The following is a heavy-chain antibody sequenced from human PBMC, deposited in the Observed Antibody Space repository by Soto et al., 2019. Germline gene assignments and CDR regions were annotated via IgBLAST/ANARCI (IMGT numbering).Heavy chain of an antibody. D-gene: IGHD5-18*01. CDR2: MYHSGST. J-gene: IGHJ4*02. CDR3: ARGGYSYGFLYHFDY. V-gene: IGHV4-30-2*01. Sequence: PSETLSLTCGFSGGSISSGGYSWSWIRQPPGKGLEWIGYMYHSGSTYYNPSLKSRVTISIDRSKNQFSLKLSSVTAADTAVYYCARGGYSYGFLYHFDYWGQGTMVTVSS. CDR1: GGSISSGGYS.